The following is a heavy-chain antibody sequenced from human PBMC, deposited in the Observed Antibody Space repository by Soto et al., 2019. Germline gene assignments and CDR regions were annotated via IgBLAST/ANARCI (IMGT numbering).Heavy chain of an antibody. CDR1: GGSFSGYY. V-gene: IGHV4-34*02. CDR3: ARVPGYSSGWYSSFDY. CDR2: INHSGST. D-gene: IGHD6-19*01. Sequence: QVQLQQWGAGLLKPSETLSLTCAVYGGSFSGYYWSWIRQPPGKGLEWIGEINHSGSTNYKPSLKLRVTISVDTSKNQFALKLSAVTDADTAVYYCARVPGYSSGWYSSFDYWGQGTLVTVSS. J-gene: IGHJ4*02.